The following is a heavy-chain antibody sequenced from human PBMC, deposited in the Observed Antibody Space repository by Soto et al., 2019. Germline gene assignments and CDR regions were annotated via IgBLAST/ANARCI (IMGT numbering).Heavy chain of an antibody. Sequence: ASVKVSCKASGYTFTSYGISWVRQAPGQGLEWMGWISAYNGNTNYAQKLQGRVTITTDTSTSTAYMELSSLRSEDTAVYYCGRSVVGARGGILYNAMDVWGQGTTVTVSS. CDR1: GYTFTSYG. D-gene: IGHD1-26*01. CDR3: GRSVVGARGGILYNAMDV. J-gene: IGHJ6*02. CDR2: ISAYNGNT. V-gene: IGHV1-18*01.